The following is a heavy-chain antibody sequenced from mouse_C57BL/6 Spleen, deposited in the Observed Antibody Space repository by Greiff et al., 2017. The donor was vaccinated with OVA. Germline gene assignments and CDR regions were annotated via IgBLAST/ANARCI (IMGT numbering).Heavy chain of an antibody. V-gene: IGHV1-82*01. CDR3: ARWDDYDVRGDY. J-gene: IGHJ2*01. D-gene: IGHD2-4*01. CDR2: IYPGDGDT. Sequence: VKLMESGPELVKPGASVKISCKASGYAFSSSWMNWVKQRPGKGLEWIGRIYPGDGDTNYNGKFKGKATLTADKSSSTAYMQLSSLTSEDSAVYFCARWDDYDVRGDYWGQGTTLTVSS. CDR1: GYAFSSSW.